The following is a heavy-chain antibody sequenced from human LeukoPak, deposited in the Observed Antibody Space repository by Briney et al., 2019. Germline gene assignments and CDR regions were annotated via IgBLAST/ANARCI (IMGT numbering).Heavy chain of an antibody. D-gene: IGHD1-26*01. V-gene: IGHV1-24*01. CDR1: GYTLTELS. CDR3: ARDGGGSYYGY. J-gene: IGHJ4*02. Sequence: ASVKVSCKVSGYTLTELSMHWVRQAPGKGLEWMGGFDPEDGETIYAQKFQGRVTITADESTSTAYMELSSLRSEDTAVYYCARDGGGSYYGYWGQGTLVTVSS. CDR2: FDPEDGET.